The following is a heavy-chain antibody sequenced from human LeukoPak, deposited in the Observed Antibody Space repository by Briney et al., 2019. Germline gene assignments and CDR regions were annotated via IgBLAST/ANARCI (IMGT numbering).Heavy chain of an antibody. J-gene: IGHJ6*03. CDR3: AWYSSDYYYYYMDV. CDR2: ISGSGGST. Sequence: GGSLRLSCAASGFTFSTFGMTWVRQAPGKGLEWVSAISGSGGSTYYADSVKGRFTISRDNSKNTLYLQMNSLRAEDTAVYYCAWYSSDYYYYYMDVWGKGTTVTVSS. D-gene: IGHD6-6*01. V-gene: IGHV3-23*01. CDR1: GFTFSTFG.